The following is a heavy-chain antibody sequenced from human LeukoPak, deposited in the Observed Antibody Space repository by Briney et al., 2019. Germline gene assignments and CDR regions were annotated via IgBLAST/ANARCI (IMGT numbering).Heavy chain of an antibody. CDR1: TFTVASNY. V-gene: IGHV3-53*01. Sequence: PGGSLRLSGAVSTFTVASNYMSWVRQTPGKGLVWVSDIYQGGSTYYSDSAKGRFTISRGISKNTLHLQMNNLRVDDTAVYYCARVRDVYNHVFENWGQGTLVTVS. J-gene: IGHJ4*02. D-gene: IGHD5-24*01. CDR2: IYQGGST. CDR3: ARVRDVYNHVFEN.